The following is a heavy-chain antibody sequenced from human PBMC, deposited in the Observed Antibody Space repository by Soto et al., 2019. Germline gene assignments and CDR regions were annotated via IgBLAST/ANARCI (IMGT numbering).Heavy chain of an antibody. V-gene: IGHV1-69*13. CDR3: ARDREYYGSGSYAAFDI. Sequence: ASVKVSCKASRGTFSSYAISWVRQAPAQGLEWMGGIIPIFGTANYAQKFQGRVTITADESTSTAYMELSSLRSEDTDVYYCARDREYYGSGSYAAFDIWGQGTMVTVSS. CDR2: IIPIFGTA. CDR1: RGTFSSYA. D-gene: IGHD3-10*01. J-gene: IGHJ3*02.